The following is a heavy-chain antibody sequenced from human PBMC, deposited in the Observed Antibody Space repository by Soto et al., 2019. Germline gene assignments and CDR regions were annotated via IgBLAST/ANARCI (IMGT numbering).Heavy chain of an antibody. D-gene: IGHD3-10*01. J-gene: IGHJ4*02. CDR3: AASYGSGYRAFDY. V-gene: IGHV1-69*02. CDR2: VNPIVSMS. Sequence: QVQLVQSGAEVRKPGSSVKVSCKASGDTFSFYTINWVRQAPGLGLEWMGRVNPIVSMSNYAQKFQGRVTLTAAKSTNTAYLPLSSLRSEDTAIYYCAASYGSGYRAFDYWGQGALVTVSS. CDR1: GDTFSFYT.